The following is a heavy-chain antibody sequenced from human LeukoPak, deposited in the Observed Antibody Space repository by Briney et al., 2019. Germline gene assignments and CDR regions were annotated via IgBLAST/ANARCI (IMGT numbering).Heavy chain of an antibody. J-gene: IGHJ6*03. CDR3: AREALRITIFGVVNINLYYYYMDV. Sequence: SETLSLTCTVSGGSISSGSYYWSWLRQPAGKGLEWIGRIYTSGSTNYNPSLKSRVTISVDTSKNQFSLKLSSVTAADTAVYYCAREALRITIFGVVNINLYYYYMDVWGKGTTVTVSS. D-gene: IGHD3-3*01. CDR1: GGSISSGSYY. V-gene: IGHV4-61*02. CDR2: IYTSGST.